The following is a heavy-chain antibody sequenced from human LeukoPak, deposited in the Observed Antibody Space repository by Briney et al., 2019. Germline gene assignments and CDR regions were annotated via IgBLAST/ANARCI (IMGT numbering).Heavy chain of an antibody. D-gene: IGHD3-22*01. J-gene: IGHJ6*02. V-gene: IGHV1-18*01. CDR3: ARQHSSGYYSPHYYYSMDV. CDR2: ISAYKGNT. Sequence: GASVKVSCKASAYTLTTSGISWERQAPGQGLEWMGWISAYKGNTNYAQKLQGRVTMTTETSTSTAYMELRSLRSDDTAVYYCARQHSSGYYSPHYYYSMDVCGQGTTVTVSS. CDR1: AYTLTTSG.